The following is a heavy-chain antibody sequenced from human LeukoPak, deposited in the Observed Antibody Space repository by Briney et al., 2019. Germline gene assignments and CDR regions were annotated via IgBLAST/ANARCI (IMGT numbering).Heavy chain of an antibody. D-gene: IGHD3-16*02. CDR2: LSGSGGST. Sequence: HPGGSLRLSCAASGFTFSSYAMSWVRQAPGKGLEWVSALSGSGGSTYYADSVKGRFTISRDNSKNTLYLQMNSLRAEDTAVYYCAKTSDVWGSYRYTFDYWGQGTLVTVSS. J-gene: IGHJ4*02. CDR1: GFTFSSYA. V-gene: IGHV3-23*01. CDR3: AKTSDVWGSYRYTFDY.